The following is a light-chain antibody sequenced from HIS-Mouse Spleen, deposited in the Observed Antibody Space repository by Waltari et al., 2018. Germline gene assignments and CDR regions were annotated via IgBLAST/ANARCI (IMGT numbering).Light chain of an antibody. CDR1: SSDVGSYNL. J-gene: IGLJ2*01. Sequence: QSALTQPASVSGSPGQSITISCTGTSSDVGSYNLVSWYQQHPRKAPKLMIYEDSKRPSGVSNRFSGSKSGNTASLTISGLQAEDEADYYCCSYAGSSTSVVFGGGTKLTVL. CDR3: CSYAGSSTSVV. CDR2: EDS. V-gene: IGLV2-23*01.